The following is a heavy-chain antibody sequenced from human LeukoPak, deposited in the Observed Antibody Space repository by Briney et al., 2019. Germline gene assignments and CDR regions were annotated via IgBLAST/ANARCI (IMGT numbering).Heavy chain of an antibody. CDR3: ANPDRTDYADY. CDR2: ISGSGGST. J-gene: IGHJ4*02. Sequence: GGSLRLSCAASRFTFNKYAMNWVRQAPGKGLEWVSAISGSGGSTYYADSVKGRFTISRDNSKNTLYLQMNSLRAEDTAVYYCANPDRTDYADYWGQGTLVTVSS. V-gene: IGHV3-23*01. D-gene: IGHD1-14*01. CDR1: RFTFNKYA.